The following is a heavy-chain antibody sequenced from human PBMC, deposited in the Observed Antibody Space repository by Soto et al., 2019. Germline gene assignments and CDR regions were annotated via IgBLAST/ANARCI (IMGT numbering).Heavy chain of an antibody. CDR3: ARDYYDSSFEP. V-gene: IGHV3-33*01. D-gene: IGHD3-22*01. Sequence: PGWSLRLSCSASLFTFSSYGMHLVLQAPGKWLEWLAVIWYDVSNKYYADSVKGRFTISRDNSKNTLYLQMNSLRAEDTAVYYCARDYYDSSFEPWGQGTLVTVSS. CDR1: LFTFSSYG. CDR2: IWYDVSNK. J-gene: IGHJ5*02.